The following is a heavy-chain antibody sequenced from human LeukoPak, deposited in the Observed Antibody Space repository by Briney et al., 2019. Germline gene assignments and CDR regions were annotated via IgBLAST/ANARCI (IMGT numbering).Heavy chain of an antibody. V-gene: IGHV4-59*08. CDR3: ASNNWNYVFDY. D-gene: IGHD1-7*01. CDR2: IYYSGST. Sequence: KASETLSLTCTVSGGSISSYYWSWIRQPPGKGLEWIGYIYYSGSTNYNPSLKSRVTISVDTSKNQFSLKLSSVTAADTAVYYCASNNWNYVFDYWGQGTLVTASS. J-gene: IGHJ4*02. CDR1: GGSISSYY.